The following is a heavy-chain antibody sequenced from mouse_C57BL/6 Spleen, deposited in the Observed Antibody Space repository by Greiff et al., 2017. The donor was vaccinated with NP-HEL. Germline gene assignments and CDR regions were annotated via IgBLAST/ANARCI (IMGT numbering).Heavy chain of an antibody. CDR3: ARGDDYDYDAPPMDY. D-gene: IGHD2-4*01. J-gene: IGHJ4*01. Sequence: VQLQQSGAELVRPGTSVKVSCKASGYAFTNYLIEWVKQRPGQGLEWIGVINPGSGGTNYNEKFKGKATLTADKSSSTAYMQLSSLTSEDSAVYFCARGDDYDYDAPPMDYWGQGTSVTVSS. CDR1: GYAFTNYL. V-gene: IGHV1-54*01. CDR2: INPGSGGT.